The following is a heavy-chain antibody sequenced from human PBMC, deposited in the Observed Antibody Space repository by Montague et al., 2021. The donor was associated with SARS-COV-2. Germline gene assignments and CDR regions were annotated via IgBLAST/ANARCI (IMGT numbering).Heavy chain of an antibody. V-gene: IGHV3-7*01. CDR3: ARSPRGSGTGWLDY. CDR2: INQDETAK. CDR1: GFTYGDYQ. Sequence: SLRLSCAASGFTYGDYQMTWVRQAPGQGLQWVANINQDETAKTYVDSVKGRFTISRDNAKNSLILQMNSLKDEDTAVYYCARSPRGSGTGWLDYWGQGTLVTVSS. D-gene: IGHD3/OR15-3a*01. J-gene: IGHJ4*02.